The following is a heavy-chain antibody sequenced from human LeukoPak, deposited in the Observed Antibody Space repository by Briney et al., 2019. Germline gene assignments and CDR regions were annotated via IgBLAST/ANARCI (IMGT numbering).Heavy chain of an antibody. Sequence: ASVKVSCKASGYTFTGYYMHWVRQAPGQGLEWMGWINPNSGGTNYAQKFQGRVTMTRDTSISTAYMELSRLRSEDTAVYYCARVYYYDSSGYPYYFDYWGQGTLVTVSS. CDR1: GYTFTGYY. CDR3: ARVYYYDSSGYPYYFDY. CDR2: INPNSGGT. J-gene: IGHJ4*02. D-gene: IGHD3-22*01. V-gene: IGHV1-2*02.